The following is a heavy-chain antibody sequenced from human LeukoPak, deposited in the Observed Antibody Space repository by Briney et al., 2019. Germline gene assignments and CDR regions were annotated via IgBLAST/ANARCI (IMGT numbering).Heavy chain of an antibody. V-gene: IGHV1-46*01. CDR2: INPSGGST. CDR3: ARAEDQGRYFDWLPGFDP. Sequence: GASVKVSCKASGYTFTSYYMHWVRQAPGQGLEWMGIINPSGGSTSYAQKFQGRVTMTRDTSTSTVYMELSSLRSDDTAVYYCARAEDQGRYFDWLPGFDPWGQGTLVTVSS. J-gene: IGHJ5*02. CDR1: GYTFTSYY. D-gene: IGHD3-9*01.